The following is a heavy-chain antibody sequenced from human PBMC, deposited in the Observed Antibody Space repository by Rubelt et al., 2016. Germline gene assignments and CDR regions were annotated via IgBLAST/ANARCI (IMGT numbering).Heavy chain of an antibody. Sequence: QVQLQQWGAGLLKPSETLSLTCAVYGGSFSGYYWSWIRQPPGKGLEWLGEINHSGSTNYNPSLKSRVTISVDTSKNQFSLKLSSVTAADTAVYYCARVRPAANYYYYYMDVWGKGTTVTVSS. V-gene: IGHV4-34*01. CDR3: ARVRPAANYYYYYMDV. J-gene: IGHJ6*03. D-gene: IGHD2-2*01. CDR1: GGSFSGYY. CDR2: INHSGST.